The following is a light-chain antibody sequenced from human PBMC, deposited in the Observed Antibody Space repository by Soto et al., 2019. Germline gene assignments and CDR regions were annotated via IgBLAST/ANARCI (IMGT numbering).Light chain of an antibody. CDR3: AGWDGSLNAFV. Sequence: QSALTQPPSASGAPGQRVTISCSGSASNIGRDPVNWYQQVPGTAPKLLIYENNHRPSGVPDRFSGSKSGTSASLVISGLQSEDEAQYFCAGWDGSLNAFVFGNGTKVTVL. J-gene: IGLJ1*01. CDR2: ENN. CDR1: ASNIGRDP. V-gene: IGLV1-44*01.